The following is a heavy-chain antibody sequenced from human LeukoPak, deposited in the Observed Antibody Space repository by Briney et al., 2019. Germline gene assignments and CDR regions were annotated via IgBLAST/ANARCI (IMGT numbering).Heavy chain of an antibody. CDR2: IIPIFGTA. CDR3: ARGITGTTWTFDY. J-gene: IGHJ4*02. Sequence: ASVKVSCKASGGTFSSYAISWVRQAPGQGLEWMGGIIPIFGTANYAQKFQGRVTITADESTSTAYMELSSLISEDTAVYYCARGITGTTWTFDYWGQGTLVTVSS. V-gene: IGHV1-69*13. CDR1: GGTFSSYA. D-gene: IGHD1-7*01.